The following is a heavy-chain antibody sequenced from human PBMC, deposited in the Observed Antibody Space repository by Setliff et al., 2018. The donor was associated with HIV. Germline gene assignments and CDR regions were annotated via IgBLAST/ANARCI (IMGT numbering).Heavy chain of an antibody. CDR1: GYTFTGYY. J-gene: IGHJ6*03. CDR3: AREGTVTTPQYYYYYMDV. Sequence: ASVKVSCKASGYTFTGYYMHWVRQAPGQGLEWMGWINPNSGGTNYAQKFQGWVTMTRDTSISTAYMELSRLRSDDTAVYYCAREGTVTTPQYYYYYMDVWDKGTTVTVSS. CDR2: INPNSGGT. V-gene: IGHV1-2*04. D-gene: IGHD4-17*01.